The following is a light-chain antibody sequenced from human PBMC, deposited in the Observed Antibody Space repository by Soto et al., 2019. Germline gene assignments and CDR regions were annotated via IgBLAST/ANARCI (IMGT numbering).Light chain of an antibody. Sequence: DIQMTQSPASLSSSLGERDTITCRASQGIANYLAWYQQKPGKGPKLLIYAAATLQSGVPSRFSGSGSGTDFTLTISSLQPEDVATYYCQKCGSAPFTFGGGTKVDIK. V-gene: IGKV1-27*01. J-gene: IGKJ4*01. CDR1: QGIANY. CDR2: AAA. CDR3: QKCGSAPFT.